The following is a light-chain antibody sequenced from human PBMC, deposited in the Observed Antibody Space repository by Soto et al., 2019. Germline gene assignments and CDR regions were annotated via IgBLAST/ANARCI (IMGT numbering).Light chain of an antibody. CDR2: AAA. V-gene: IGKV1-39*01. J-gene: IGKJ2*01. CDR3: QQSLGIPYT. CDR1: QTIITY. Sequence: DIQMTQSPSSLSASVGDRVTITCRASQTIITYLNWYQQKPGKAPKLLIYAAATLQSGVPSRFSGSGSGTDFTLTINSLQPEDFATYYCQQSLGIPYTFGQGTKLEIQ.